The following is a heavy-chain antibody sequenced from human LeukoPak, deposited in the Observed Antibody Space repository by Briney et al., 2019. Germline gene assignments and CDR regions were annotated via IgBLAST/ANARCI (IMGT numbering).Heavy chain of an antibody. CDR3: ARDRDGSNGIDWDY. Sequence: PGGSLRLSCAASGFTFSDSYMSWIRQAPGKGLEWLSYISGSGGDIAYRDSVKGRMTISRDNAKNSLYLQMNSLTVEDTAVYYCARDRDGSNGIDWDYWGQGTLVTVSS. CDR2: ISGSGGDI. D-gene: IGHD2-21*01. V-gene: IGHV3-11*01. CDR1: GFTFSDSY. J-gene: IGHJ4*02.